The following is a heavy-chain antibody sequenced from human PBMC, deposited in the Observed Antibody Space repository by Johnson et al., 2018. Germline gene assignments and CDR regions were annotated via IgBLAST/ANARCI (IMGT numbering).Heavy chain of an antibody. J-gene: IGHJ4*02. D-gene: IGHD4/OR15-4a*01. V-gene: IGHV3-21*01. CDR3: TRDVDDYGDFYAGY. Sequence: VQLVQSGGGLVKXGGSXRLXCGASGFTFSIYSMNWVRQAPGKGLEWVSSISSTSSHIYYADSVKGRFTISRDNAKNSLYLQMNNLRAEDTAIYYCTRDVDDYGDFYAGYWGQGTLVNVSS. CDR1: GFTFSIYS. CDR2: ISSTSSHI.